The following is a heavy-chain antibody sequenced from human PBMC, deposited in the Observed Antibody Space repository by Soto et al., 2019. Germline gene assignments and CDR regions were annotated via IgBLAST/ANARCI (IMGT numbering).Heavy chain of an antibody. Sequence: QVQLVESGGGVVQPGRSLRLSCAASGFTFSSYGMHWVRQAPGKGLEWVAVIWYDGSNKYYADSVKGRFTISRDNSKNTLYLQMNSLGAEDTAVYYCAVGSIAAAGPFDYWGQGTLVTVSS. CDR1: GFTFSSYG. J-gene: IGHJ4*02. CDR3: AVGSIAAAGPFDY. V-gene: IGHV3-33*01. D-gene: IGHD6-13*01. CDR2: IWYDGSNK.